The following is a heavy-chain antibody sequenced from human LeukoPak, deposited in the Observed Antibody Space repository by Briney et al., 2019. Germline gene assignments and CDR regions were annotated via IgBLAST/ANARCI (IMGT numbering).Heavy chain of an antibody. J-gene: IGHJ4*02. V-gene: IGHV3-23*01. CDR1: GFTFSSYA. D-gene: IGHD3-22*01. CDR2: ISGSGGST. Sequence: GGSLSLSCAASGFTFSSYAMSWVRQAPGKGLEWVSAISGSGGSTYYADSVKGRFTISRDNSKNTLYLQMNSLRAEDTAVYYCAKGDSSGYYYKHYFDYWGQGTLVTVSS. CDR3: AKGDSSGYYYKHYFDY.